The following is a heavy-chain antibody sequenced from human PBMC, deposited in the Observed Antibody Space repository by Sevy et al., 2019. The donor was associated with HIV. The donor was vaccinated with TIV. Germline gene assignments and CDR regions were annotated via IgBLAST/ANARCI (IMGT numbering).Heavy chain of an antibody. CDR2: IRSKANSYAT. J-gene: IGHJ5*01. V-gene: IGHV3-73*01. CDR1: RFTFSGSA. D-gene: IGHD3-10*01. CDR3: TRHHPGGNWFDP. Sequence: GGSLRLSCAASRFTFSGSAMHWVRQASGKGLEWVGRIRSKANSYATAYAASVKGRFTISRDDSKNTAYLQMNSLKTEDTAVYYCTRHHPGGNWFDPWGQGTLVTVSS.